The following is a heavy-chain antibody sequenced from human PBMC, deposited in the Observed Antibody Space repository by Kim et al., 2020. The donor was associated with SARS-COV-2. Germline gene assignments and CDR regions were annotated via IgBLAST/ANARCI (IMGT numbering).Heavy chain of an antibody. J-gene: IGHJ6*02. V-gene: IGHV1-24*01. Sequence: ASVKVSCKVSGYTLTELSMHWVRQAPGKGLEWMGGFDPEDGETIYAQKFQGRVTMTEDTSTDTAYMELSSLRSEDTAVYYCATDRTDNWNPTNKYGMDVWGQGTTVTVSS. CDR1: GYTLTELS. CDR3: ATDRTDNWNPTNKYGMDV. CDR2: FDPEDGET. D-gene: IGHD1-20*01.